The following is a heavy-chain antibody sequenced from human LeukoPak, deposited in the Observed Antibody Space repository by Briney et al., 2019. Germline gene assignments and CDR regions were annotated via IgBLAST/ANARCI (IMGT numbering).Heavy chain of an antibody. CDR2: IKQDGSVK. V-gene: IGHV3-7*03. CDR3: ARLGTGTRITMIVAFGPFDY. J-gene: IGHJ4*02. CDR1: GFTFSNSW. Sequence: GGSLRLSCVVSGFTFSNSWMSWVRQAPGKGLEWVANIKQDGSVKYYVGSVKGRFTISRDSAENSVYLQMNSLRAEDTAVYYCARLGTGTRITMIVAFGPFDYWGQGTLVTVSS. D-gene: IGHD3-22*01.